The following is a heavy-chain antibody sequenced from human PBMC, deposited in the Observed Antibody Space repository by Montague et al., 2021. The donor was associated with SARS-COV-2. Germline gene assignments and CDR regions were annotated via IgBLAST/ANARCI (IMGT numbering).Heavy chain of an antibody. D-gene: IGHD6-13*01. J-gene: IGHJ4*02. CDR1: GFSFSNYS. CDR2: ISGNGDST. V-gene: IGHV3-23*01. Sequence: SLRLSCAASGFSFSNYSMSWVRQAPGKGLEWVSPISGNGDSTHYXDSVKGRFTISRDNSKNTLYLQMNSLRAEDTAVYYCAKEAVYSSSWESFDYWGQGTLVTVSS. CDR3: AKEAVYSSSWESFDY.